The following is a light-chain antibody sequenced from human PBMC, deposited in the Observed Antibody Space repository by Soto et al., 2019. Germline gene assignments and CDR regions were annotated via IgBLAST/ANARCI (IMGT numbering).Light chain of an antibody. V-gene: IGKV3-11*01. CDR2: GAS. CDR3: QQHSHWPPWT. CDR1: QDISNH. Sequence: TQSPSSLSASVGDRVTITCQASQDISNHLNWYQQKPGQAPRLLIHGASNRATGIPARFSGSGSGTDFTLTISNLEPEDFAVYYCQQHSHWPPWTFGQGTKVDIK. J-gene: IGKJ1*01.